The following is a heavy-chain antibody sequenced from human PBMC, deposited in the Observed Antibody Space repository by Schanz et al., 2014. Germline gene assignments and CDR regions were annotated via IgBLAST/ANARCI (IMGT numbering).Heavy chain of an antibody. D-gene: IGHD3-10*01. Sequence: EVQLLESGGGLVQPGGSLRLSCLASGFAFSSYAMSWVRQAPGKGPEWVSYIRSSSTPIYYADSVKGRFTISRDNAKNSLYLQMNSLRAEDTAVYHCVSSGSYSSYAFWGQGTLVTVSS. CDR3: VSSGSYSSYAF. CDR2: IRSSSTPI. CDR1: GFAFSSYA. J-gene: IGHJ4*02. V-gene: IGHV3-48*01.